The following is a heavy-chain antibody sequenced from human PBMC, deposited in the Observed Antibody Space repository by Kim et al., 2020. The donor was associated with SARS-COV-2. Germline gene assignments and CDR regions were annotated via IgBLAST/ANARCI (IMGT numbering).Heavy chain of an antibody. J-gene: IGHJ5*02. V-gene: IGHV3-23*01. CDR3: AKGSILIAVAGCWFDP. CDR2: ISGSGGST. D-gene: IGHD6-19*01. CDR1: GFTFSSYA. Sequence: GGSLRLSCAASGFTFSSYAMSWVRQAPGKGLEWVSAISGSGGSTYYADSVKGRFTISRDNSKNTLYLQMNSLRAEDTAVYYCAKGSILIAVAGCWFDPWGQGTLVTVSS.